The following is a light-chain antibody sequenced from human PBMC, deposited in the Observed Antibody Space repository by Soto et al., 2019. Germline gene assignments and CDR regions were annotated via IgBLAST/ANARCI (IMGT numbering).Light chain of an antibody. CDR3: NSYTSSSPYV. J-gene: IGLJ1*01. Sequence: QSALTQPASVSGSPGQSNTISCTGTTSDVGRYNYVSWYQQHPGKAPKLIIYDVSNRPSGVSNRFSGSKSGNTASLTISGLQAEDEADYYCNSYTSSSPYVFGTGTKLTVL. CDR2: DVS. V-gene: IGLV2-14*01. CDR1: TSDVGRYNY.